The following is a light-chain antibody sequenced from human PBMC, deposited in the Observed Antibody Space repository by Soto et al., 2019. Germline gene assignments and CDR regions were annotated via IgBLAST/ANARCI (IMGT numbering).Light chain of an antibody. Sequence: DIQMTHSPSSLSASVGDRVTITCRASQSISNFLNWYQHKPGKAPKLLIYAASTLQSAVPSRFSGSGSGTDFTLTISSLQPEDCAIYYCQQTYITPYTFGQGTKLEIK. CDR1: QSISNF. J-gene: IGKJ2*01. CDR2: AAS. CDR3: QQTYITPYT. V-gene: IGKV1-39*01.